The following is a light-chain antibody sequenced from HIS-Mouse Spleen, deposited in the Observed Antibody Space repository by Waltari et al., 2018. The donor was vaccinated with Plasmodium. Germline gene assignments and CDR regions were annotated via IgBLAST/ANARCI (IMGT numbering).Light chain of an antibody. CDR2: GKN. V-gene: IGLV3-19*01. CDR3: NSRDSSGNHLV. Sequence: SSELTQAPAVSVALGQTVRNQCPGDRLRRYCERWYQQKPGQAPVLVIHGKNNRPSGIPDRFSGSSSGNTASLTITGAQAEDEADYYCNSRDSSGNHLVFGGGTKLTVL. J-gene: IGLJ2*01. CDR1: RLRRYC.